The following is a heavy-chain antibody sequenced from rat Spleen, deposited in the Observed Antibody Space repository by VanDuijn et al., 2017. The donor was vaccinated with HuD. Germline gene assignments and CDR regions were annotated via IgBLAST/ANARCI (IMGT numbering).Heavy chain of an antibody. D-gene: IGHD5-1*01. CDR2: IIYDGSST. CDR3: ARHDVTGSYFDY. Sequence: EVQLVETGGGLVQPGRSLKLSCVASGFTFSDYAMAWVRQAPKKGLEWVATIIYDGSSTYYRDSVKGRFTISRDNAKSTLYLQMDSLRSEDTATYYCARHDVTGSYFDYWGQGVMVTVSS. V-gene: IGHV5-17*01. J-gene: IGHJ2*01. CDR1: GFTFSDYA.